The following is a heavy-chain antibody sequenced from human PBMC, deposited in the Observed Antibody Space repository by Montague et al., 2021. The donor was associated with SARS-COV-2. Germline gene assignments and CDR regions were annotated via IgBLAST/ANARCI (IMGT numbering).Heavy chain of an antibody. D-gene: IGHD2/OR15-2a*01. V-gene: IGHV3-30-3*01. CDR1: GFTFSSYA. CDR2: ISYDGSNK. CDR3: ARTLLDYYGMDV. Sequence: SLRLSCAASGFTFSSYAMYWVRQAPGKGLEWVAVISYDGSNKYYADSVKGRFTISRDNSKNTLYLQMNSLRAEDTAVYYCARTLLDYYGMDVWGQGTTVTVSS. J-gene: IGHJ6*02.